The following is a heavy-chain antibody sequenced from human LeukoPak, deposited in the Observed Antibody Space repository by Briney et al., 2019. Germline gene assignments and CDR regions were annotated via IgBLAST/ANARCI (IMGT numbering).Heavy chain of an antibody. CDR3: AKDLLSSSWYHFDY. CDR2: ISGSGGST. J-gene: IGHJ4*02. Sequence: GGSLRLSCAASGFTFSSYAMSWVPQAPGKGLEWVSAISGSGGSTYYADSVKGRFTISRDSSKNTLYLQMNSLRAEDTAVYYCAKDLLSSSWYHFDYWGQGTLVTVSS. CDR1: GFTFSSYA. V-gene: IGHV3-23*01. D-gene: IGHD6-13*01.